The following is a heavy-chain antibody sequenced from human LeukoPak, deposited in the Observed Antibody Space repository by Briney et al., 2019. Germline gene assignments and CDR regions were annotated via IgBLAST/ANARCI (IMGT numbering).Heavy chain of an antibody. CDR1: GYTFTSYA. D-gene: IGHD3-10*01. Sequence: ASVKVSCKASGYTFTSYAMNWVRQAPGQGLEWMGWINTNTGNPTYAQGFTGRFVSSLDTSVSTAYLQISSLKAEDTAVYYCARGGLVRGALYYYYYYMDVWGKGTTVTVSS. CDR3: ARGGLVRGALYYYYYYMDV. CDR2: INTNTGNP. V-gene: IGHV7-4-1*02. J-gene: IGHJ6*03.